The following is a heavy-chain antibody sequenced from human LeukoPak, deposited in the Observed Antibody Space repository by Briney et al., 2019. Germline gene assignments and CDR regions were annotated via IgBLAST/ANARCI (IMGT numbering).Heavy chain of an antibody. J-gene: IGHJ4*02. Sequence: SETLSLTCAVYGGSFSDYYWGWIRQPPGKGLEWIGSIYYSGSTYYNPSLKSRVTISVDTSKNQFSLKLSSVTAADTAVYYCARDWPSRSYPPGNFDYWGQGTLVTVSS. V-gene: IGHV4-34*01. CDR3: ARDWPSRSYPPGNFDY. CDR1: GGSFSDYY. D-gene: IGHD1-26*01. CDR2: IYYSGST.